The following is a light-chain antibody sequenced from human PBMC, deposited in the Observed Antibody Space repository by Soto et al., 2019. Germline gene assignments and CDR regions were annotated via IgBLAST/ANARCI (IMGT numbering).Light chain of an antibody. CDR2: GAS. CDR3: QQYGTSPRT. V-gene: IGKV3-20*01. Sequence: DIVMTQSPGTLSLSPGERAPLSCRASQSISSNYLAWYQQKPGQSPRLLIYGASSRATGIPDRFSGRGSGTDFTLTISRLEPEDFAVYFCQQYGTSPRTFGQGTKVDIK. CDR1: QSISSNY. J-gene: IGKJ1*01.